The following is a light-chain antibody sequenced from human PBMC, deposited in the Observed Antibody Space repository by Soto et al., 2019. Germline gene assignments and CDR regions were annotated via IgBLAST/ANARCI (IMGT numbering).Light chain of an antibody. Sequence: DIQMTQSPSTLSASVGDRVTITCRASQSISSWFSWYQQKPGKAPKLLINDASSLESWVPSRFSGRGSTTEFPLTISSLQPDDFATYYCKQYNSYPWTFGQGTKVEIK. CDR3: KQYNSYPWT. J-gene: IGKJ1*01. CDR2: DAS. CDR1: QSISSW. V-gene: IGKV1-5*01.